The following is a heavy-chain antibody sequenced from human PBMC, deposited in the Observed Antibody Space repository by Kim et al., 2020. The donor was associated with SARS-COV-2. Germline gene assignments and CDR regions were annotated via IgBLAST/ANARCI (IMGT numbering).Heavy chain of an antibody. CDR3: AHRRIRAILRYFDWLPYDAFDI. CDR1: GFSLSTSGVG. D-gene: IGHD3-9*01. Sequence: SGPTLVKPTQTLTLTCTFSGFSLSTSGVGVGWIRQPPGKALEWLALIYWDDDKRYSPSLKSRLTITKDTSKNQVVLTMTNMDPVDTATYYCAHRRIRAILRYFDWLPYDAFDIWGQGTMVTVSS. CDR2: IYWDDDK. J-gene: IGHJ3*02. V-gene: IGHV2-5*02.